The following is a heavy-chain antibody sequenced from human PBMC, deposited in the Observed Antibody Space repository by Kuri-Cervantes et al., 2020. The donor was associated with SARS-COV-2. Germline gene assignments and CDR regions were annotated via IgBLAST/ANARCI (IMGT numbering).Heavy chain of an antibody. V-gene: IGHV1-69*06. D-gene: IGHD3-10*01. Sequence: SVKVSCKASGGTFDSYTISWVRQTPGQGLEWMGGIITAFGTANYAQKFQDRVTLVADKSTSTVFMELSRLSSEDTAVYYCAKELLWFGDLHGGYFDYWGQGTLVTVSS. CDR1: GGTFDSYT. CDR2: IITAFGTA. J-gene: IGHJ4*02. CDR3: AKELLWFGDLHGGYFDY.